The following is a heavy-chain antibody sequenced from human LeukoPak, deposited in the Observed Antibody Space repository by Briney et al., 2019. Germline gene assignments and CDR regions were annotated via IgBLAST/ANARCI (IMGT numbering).Heavy chain of an antibody. V-gene: IGHV3-23*01. Sequence: PGGSLRLSCAASGFTFSSYGMSWVRQAPGKGLEWVSAISGSGGSTYYADSVKGRFTISRDNSKNTLYLQMNSLRAEDTAVYYCAKFYCSSTSCHHWGQGTLVTVSS. CDR1: GFTFSSYG. CDR2: ISGSGGST. CDR3: AKFYCSSTSCHH. J-gene: IGHJ4*02. D-gene: IGHD2-2*01.